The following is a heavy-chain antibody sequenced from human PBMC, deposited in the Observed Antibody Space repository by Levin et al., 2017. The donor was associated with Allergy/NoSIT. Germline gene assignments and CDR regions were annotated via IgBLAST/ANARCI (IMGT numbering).Heavy chain of an antibody. D-gene: IGHD3-10*01. V-gene: IGHV3-20*01. CDR2: INWNGGST. CDR1: GFTFDDNG. Sequence: PGGSLRLSCAASGFTFDDNGMSWVRQAPGKGLEWVSGINWNGGSTGYADSVKGRFTISRDNAKNSLYLQMNSRRAEDTALYHCARVRYGSGSYIFDYWGQGTLVTVSS. CDR3: ARVRYGSGSYIFDY. J-gene: IGHJ4*02.